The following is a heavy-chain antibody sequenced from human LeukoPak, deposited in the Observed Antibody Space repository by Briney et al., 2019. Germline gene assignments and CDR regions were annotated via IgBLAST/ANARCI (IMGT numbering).Heavy chain of an antibody. D-gene: IGHD4-17*01. CDR3: AREAPHYGDHELPTET. V-gene: IGHV3-11*01. Sequence: GGSLRLSCAASGFTFSDYYMSWIRQAPGKGLEWVSYISSSGSTIYYADSVKGRFTISRDNAKNSLYLQMNSLRAEDTAVYYCAREAPHYGDHELPTETWGQGTLVTVSS. J-gene: IGHJ5*02. CDR2: ISSSGSTI. CDR1: GFTFSDYY.